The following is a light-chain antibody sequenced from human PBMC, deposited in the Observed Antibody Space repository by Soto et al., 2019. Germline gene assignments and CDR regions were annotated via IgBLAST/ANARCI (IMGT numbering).Light chain of an antibody. CDR3: SSYAGINNLGV. CDR1: SSDVGGYKY. J-gene: IGLJ1*01. V-gene: IGLV2-8*01. CDR2: EVN. Sequence: QSALTQPPSASGSPGQSVTISCTGTSSDVGGYKYVSWYQQHPGKAPKLMIFEVNKRPSGVPDRFSGSKSGNTASLTVSGLQVEDVADYYCSSYAGINNLGVFGTGTKLTVL.